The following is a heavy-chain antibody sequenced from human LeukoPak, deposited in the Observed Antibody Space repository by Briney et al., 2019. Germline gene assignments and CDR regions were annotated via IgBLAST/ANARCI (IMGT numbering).Heavy chain of an antibody. CDR3: ARGQYSSGCYYSFDY. V-gene: IGHV4-39*07. Sequence: SETLSLTCTVSGGSISSSSYYWGWIRQPPGKGLEWIGSIYYSGSTYYNPSLKSRVAISVDTSKNQFSLKLSSVTAADTAVYYCARGQYSSGCYYSFDYWGQGTLVTVSS. J-gene: IGHJ4*02. D-gene: IGHD3-22*01. CDR1: GGSISSSSYY. CDR2: IYYSGST.